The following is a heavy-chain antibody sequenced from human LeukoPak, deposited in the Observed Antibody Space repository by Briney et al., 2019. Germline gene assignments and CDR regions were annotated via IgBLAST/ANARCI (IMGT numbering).Heavy chain of an antibody. V-gene: IGHV3-7*03. J-gene: IGHJ6*02. Sequence: PGGSLRLSCAASGFAFSSYWMNWVRQAPGKGLEWVANIKQDGSEKYYVDSVKGRFTISRDNAKNSLYLRMSSLRAEDTALYHCARGMDVWGQGTTVTVSS. CDR1: GFAFSSYW. CDR2: IKQDGSEK. CDR3: ARGMDV.